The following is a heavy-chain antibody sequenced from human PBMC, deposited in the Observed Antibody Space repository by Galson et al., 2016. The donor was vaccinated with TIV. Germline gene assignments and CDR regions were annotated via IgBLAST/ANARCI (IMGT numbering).Heavy chain of an antibody. CDR1: GDSISDGDYS. J-gene: IGHJ6*02. Sequence: TLSLTCSVFGDSISDGDYSWSWIRQPPGKGPECIGYIYYSGNTNYKPSLESRVTISVDRSKNQFSLTLRSVTAADTAVYCFARGGLKYYYGLDVWGQGTTVTVSS. V-gene: IGHV4-30-4*01. CDR2: IYYSGNT. CDR3: ARGGLKYYYGLDV. D-gene: IGHD3-16*01.